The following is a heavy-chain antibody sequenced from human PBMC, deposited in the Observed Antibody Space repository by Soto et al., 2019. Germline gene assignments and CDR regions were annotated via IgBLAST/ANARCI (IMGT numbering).Heavy chain of an antibody. J-gene: IGHJ5*02. V-gene: IGHV3-48*01. CDR2: ISSSSSTI. CDR3: ARGQYEGNWNYFRLDP. CDR1: GFTFSSYS. Sequence: GGSLRLSCAASGFTFSSYSMNWVRQAPGKGLEWVSYISSSSSTIYYADSVKGRFTISSDNAKKSLYLQMNSLRAEDTAVYYCARGQYEGNWNYFRLDPWGQGTMVTVSS. D-gene: IGHD1-7*01.